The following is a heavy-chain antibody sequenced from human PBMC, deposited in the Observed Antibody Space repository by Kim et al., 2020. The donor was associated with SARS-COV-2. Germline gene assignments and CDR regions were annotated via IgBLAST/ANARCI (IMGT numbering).Heavy chain of an antibody. J-gene: IGHJ4*02. CDR2: ISGSGSST. D-gene: IGHD6-13*01. CDR3: ARVGSVVAAGTDYY. CDR1: GFTFSDYY. V-gene: IGHV3-11*01. Sequence: GGSLRLSCAASGFTFSDYYMSWIRQAPGKGLEWVSYISGSGSSTSYADSVRGRFTVSRDNAKNSLYLQMNSLRAEDTAVYYCARVGSVVAAGTDYYWGQGALVTVSS.